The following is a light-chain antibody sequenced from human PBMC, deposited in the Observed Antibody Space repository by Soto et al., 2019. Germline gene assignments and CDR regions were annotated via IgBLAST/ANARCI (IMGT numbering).Light chain of an antibody. CDR3: QQYNSYSRT. CDR1: QSISNS. Sequence: DIQMTQTPATRSASVWDRVSMSFRASQSISNSLAWYQQKPGKAPKLLIYAASTLQSGVPSRFSGSGSGTDFTLTISCLQSDDFATYYCQQYNSYSRTFGQGTKVDI. CDR2: AAS. J-gene: IGKJ1*01. V-gene: IGKV1-5*01.